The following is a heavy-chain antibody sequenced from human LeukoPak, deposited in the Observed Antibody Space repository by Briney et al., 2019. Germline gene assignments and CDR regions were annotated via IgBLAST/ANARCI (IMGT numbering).Heavy chain of an antibody. Sequence: SETLSLTCAVSGGSIINTYWSWIRRASGKGLEWIAYMFSSGGDTNYNPFLKSRVTMSIDTSNNQFSLTLTSVTAADTAVYFCARGHYDFNAWGQGILVTVSS. J-gene: IGHJ5*02. CDR1: GGSIINTY. CDR2: MFSSGGDT. CDR3: ARGHYDFNA. D-gene: IGHD3-3*01. V-gene: IGHV4-59*08.